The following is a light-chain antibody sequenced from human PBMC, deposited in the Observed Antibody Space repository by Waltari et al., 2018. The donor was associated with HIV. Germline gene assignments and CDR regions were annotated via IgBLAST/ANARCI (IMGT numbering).Light chain of an antibody. CDR2: DNY. V-gene: IGLV1-51*01. J-gene: IGLJ2*01. CDR3: ATWDSSLSAVV. Sequence: QSLLTQPPSVSAATGQKITISCSGSTPHIGTNYVSWYQHLPGTAPKVLIYDNYKRPSGIPDRFSGPKSGTSATLAITGLQTGDEADYYCATWDSSLSAVVFGGGTKVTVL. CDR1: TPHIGTNY.